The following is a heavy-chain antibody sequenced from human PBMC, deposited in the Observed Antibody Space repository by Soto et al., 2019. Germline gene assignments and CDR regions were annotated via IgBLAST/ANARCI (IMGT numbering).Heavy chain of an antibody. J-gene: IGHJ4*02. V-gene: IGHV3-49*03. CDR1: GFTFGDYA. D-gene: IGHD3-3*01. CDR3: TSISIFGFLGY. CDR2: IRSKAYGGTT. Sequence: HPGGSLRLSCTASGFTFGDYAMSWFRQVPGKGLEWVGFIRSKAYGGTTEYAASVKGRFTISRDDSKSIAYLQMNSLKTEDTAVYYCTSISIFGFLGYWGQGTLVTVSS.